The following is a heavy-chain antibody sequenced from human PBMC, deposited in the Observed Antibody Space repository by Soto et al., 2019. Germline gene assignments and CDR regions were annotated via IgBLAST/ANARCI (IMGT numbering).Heavy chain of an antibody. CDR3: ARALSPGSGWYRRVAFDY. J-gene: IGHJ4*02. D-gene: IGHD6-19*01. CDR2: IIPIFGTA. Sequence: SVKVSCKASGGTFSSYAISWVRQAPGQGLEWMGGIIPIFGTANYAQKFQGRVTITADESTSTAYMELSSLRSEDTAVYYCARALSPGSGWYRRVAFDYWGQGTLVTVSS. CDR1: GGTFSSYA. V-gene: IGHV1-69*13.